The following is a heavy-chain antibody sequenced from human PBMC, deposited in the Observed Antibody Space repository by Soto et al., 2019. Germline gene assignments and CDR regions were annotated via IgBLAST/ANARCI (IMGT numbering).Heavy chain of an antibody. CDR2: INPSGGST. Sequence: ASVKVSCKASGYTFTSYYMHWVRQAPGQGLEWMGIINPSGGSTSYAQKFQGRVTMTRDTSTSTVYMELSSLRSEDTAVYYCARVFSIFGVVIDSYYFDYWGQGTLVTVSS. D-gene: IGHD3-3*01. V-gene: IGHV1-46*03. J-gene: IGHJ4*02. CDR3: ARVFSIFGVVIDSYYFDY. CDR1: GYTFTSYY.